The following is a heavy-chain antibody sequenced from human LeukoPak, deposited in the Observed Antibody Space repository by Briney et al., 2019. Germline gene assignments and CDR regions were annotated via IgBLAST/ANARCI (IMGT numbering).Heavy chain of an antibody. CDR2: IYPDDSDT. CDR3: ARHIGGYLGFDY. CDR1: GYIFANYW. V-gene: IGHV5-51*01. J-gene: IGHJ4*02. Sequence: AGESLKISCTASGYIFANYWIGWVRQMPGKGLEWMGIIYPDDSDTRYSPSFQGQVTISADRSISTAYLQWSSLKASDTAMYYCARHIGGYLGFDYWGQGTLVTVSS. D-gene: IGHD5-12*01.